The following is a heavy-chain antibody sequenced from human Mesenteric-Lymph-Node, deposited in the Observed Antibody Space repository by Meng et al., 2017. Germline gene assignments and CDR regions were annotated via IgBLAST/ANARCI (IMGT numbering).Heavy chain of an antibody. CDR2: IYYSGST. D-gene: IGHD3-22*01. Sequence: SETLSLTCTVSGGSVSSCCYYWGWIRQPPGKGLEWIGSIYYSGSTYYNPSLKSRVTISVDTSKNQFSLKLSSVTAADTAVYYCASWAPEYYYDSSGYYTFDYWGQGTLVTVSS. CDR3: ASWAPEYYYDSSGYYTFDY. J-gene: IGHJ4*02. V-gene: IGHV4-39*07. CDR1: GGSVSSCCYY.